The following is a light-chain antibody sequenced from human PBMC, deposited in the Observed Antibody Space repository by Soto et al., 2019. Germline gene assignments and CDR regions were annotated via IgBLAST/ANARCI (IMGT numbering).Light chain of an antibody. V-gene: IGLV2-14*01. Sequence: QSVLTQPASVSGSPGQSITISCTGTSSDVGGYNYVSWYQQHPGKAPKLMIYDVSNRPSGVSNRFSGSKSGNTASLTISGLQAEEESDYYCSSYTRSSSYVFGTGTRSPS. CDR3: SSYTRSSSYV. CDR2: DVS. J-gene: IGLJ1*01. CDR1: SSDVGGYNY.